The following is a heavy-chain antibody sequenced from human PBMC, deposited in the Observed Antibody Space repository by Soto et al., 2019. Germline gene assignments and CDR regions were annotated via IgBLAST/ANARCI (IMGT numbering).Heavy chain of an antibody. CDR1: GYNFNSYT. CDR2: ISAYNGNT. D-gene: IGHD1-26*01. CDR3: ARVVGALGHWFDP. J-gene: IGHJ5*02. Sequence: QVQLVQSGAEVKKPGASVKVSCKASGYNFNSYTISWVRQAPGQGLEWMGRISAYNGNTNYAQKLQGRVTMTTDTPTSTAHMARRILRADDTAVYHWARVVGALGHWFDPWGQGTLVTVSS. V-gene: IGHV1-18*01.